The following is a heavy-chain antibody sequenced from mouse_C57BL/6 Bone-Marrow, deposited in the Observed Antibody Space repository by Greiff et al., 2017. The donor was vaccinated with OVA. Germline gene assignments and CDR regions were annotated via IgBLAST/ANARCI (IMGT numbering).Heavy chain of an antibody. D-gene: IGHD2-10*01. V-gene: IGHV1-80*01. Sequence: VQGVESGAELVKPGASVKISCKASGYAFSSYWMNWVKQRPGKGLEWIGQIYPGDGDTNYNGKFKGKATLTADKSSSTAYMQLSSLTSEDSAVYFCARWESYYGNYGAYWGQGTLVTVSA. CDR2: IYPGDGDT. J-gene: IGHJ3*01. CDR3: ARWESYYGNYGAY. CDR1: GYAFSSYW.